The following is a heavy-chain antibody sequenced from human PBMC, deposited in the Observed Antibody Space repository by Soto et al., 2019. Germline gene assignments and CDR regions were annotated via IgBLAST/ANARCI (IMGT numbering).Heavy chain of an antibody. Sequence: ASVKVSCKASGYTFTGYYMHWVRQAPGQGLEWMGWINPNSGGTNYAQKFQGWVTMTRDTSISTAYMELSRLRSDDTAVYYCARDTGPRPEGVVFYYYGMDVWGQGTTVTVSS. CDR3: ARDTGPRPEGVVFYYYGMDV. D-gene: IGHD2-15*01. V-gene: IGHV1-2*04. CDR1: GYTFTGYY. CDR2: INPNSGGT. J-gene: IGHJ6*02.